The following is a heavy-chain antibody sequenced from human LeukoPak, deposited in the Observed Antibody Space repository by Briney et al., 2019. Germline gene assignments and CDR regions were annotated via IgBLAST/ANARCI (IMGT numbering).Heavy chain of an antibody. V-gene: IGHV3-23*01. CDR3: AKDPLAYDFWSGYPYFDY. CDR2: ISGSGGST. CDR1: GFTFSSYA. Sequence: PGGSLRLSCAASGFTFSSYAMHWVRQAPGKGLEWVSAISGSGGSTYYADSVKGRFTISRDNSKNTLYLQMNSLRAEDTAVYYCAKDPLAYDFWSGYPYFDYWGQGTLVTVSS. D-gene: IGHD3-3*01. J-gene: IGHJ4*02.